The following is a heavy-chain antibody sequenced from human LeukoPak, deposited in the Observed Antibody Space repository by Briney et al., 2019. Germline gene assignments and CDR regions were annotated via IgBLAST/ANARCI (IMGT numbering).Heavy chain of an antibody. CDR3: ARGPRNSSSWHYFDY. V-gene: IGHV1-69*13. Sequence: VASVKVSCKASGYTFTSYAMNWVRQAPGQGLEWKGGIIPIFGTANYAQKFQGRVTITADESTSTAYMELSSLRSEDTAVYYCARGPRNSSSWHYFDYWGQGTLVTVSS. CDR1: GYTFTSYA. CDR2: IIPIFGTA. D-gene: IGHD6-13*01. J-gene: IGHJ4*02.